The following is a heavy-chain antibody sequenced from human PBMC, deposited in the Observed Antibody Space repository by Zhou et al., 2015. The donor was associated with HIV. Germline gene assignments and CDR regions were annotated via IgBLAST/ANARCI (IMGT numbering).Heavy chain of an antibody. D-gene: IGHD3-22*01. Sequence: QVLLVQSGAEVKKPGSSVKVSCEASGGTFSNYAVSWVRQAPGQGLEWMGGITPMFDIHNYAQKFRARLNITVDKSTTTAYMELSSLTSEDAATYFCARSSVNHDYAFDIWGQGTKVIVSP. CDR2: ITPMFDIH. J-gene: IGHJ3*02. V-gene: IGHV1-69*17. CDR1: GGTFSNYA. CDR3: ARSSVNHDYAFDI.